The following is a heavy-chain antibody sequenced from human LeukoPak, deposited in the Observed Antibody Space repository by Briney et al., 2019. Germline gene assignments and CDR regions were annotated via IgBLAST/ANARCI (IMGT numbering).Heavy chain of an antibody. CDR3: ARDSGGSYYLNLDY. D-gene: IGHD1-26*01. V-gene: IGHV1-3*03. J-gene: IGHJ4*02. CDR1: GYTFTGYA. CDR2: INAGNGNT. Sequence: ASVKVSCKASGYTFTGYAMHWVRQAPGQRLEWMGWINAGNGNTKYSQEFQGRVTITRDTSASTAYMELSSLRSEDMAVYYCARDSGGSYYLNLDYWGQGTLVTVSS.